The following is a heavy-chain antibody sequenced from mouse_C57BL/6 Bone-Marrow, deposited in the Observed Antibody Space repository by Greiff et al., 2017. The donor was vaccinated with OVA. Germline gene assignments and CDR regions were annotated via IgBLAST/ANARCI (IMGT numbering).Heavy chain of an antibody. Sequence: EVKLMESGGGLVKPGGSLKLSCAASGFTFSSYAMSWVRQTPEKRLEWVATISDGGSYTYYPDNVKGRFTISRDNAKNNLYLQMSHLKSEDTAVYYCARSLPQGFAYWGQGTLVTVSA. CDR3: ARSLPQGFAY. V-gene: IGHV5-4*03. CDR1: GFTFSSYA. J-gene: IGHJ3*01. CDR2: ISDGGSYT.